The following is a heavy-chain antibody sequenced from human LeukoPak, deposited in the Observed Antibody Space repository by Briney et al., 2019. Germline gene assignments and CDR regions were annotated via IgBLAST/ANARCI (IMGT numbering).Heavy chain of an antibody. J-gene: IGHJ5*02. CDR2: ISYGGINQ. D-gene: IGHD5-18*01. V-gene: IGHV3-30-3*01. Sequence: PGGSLRLSCAASGFTFDDYAMHWVRQAPGKGLEWVAVISYGGINQNYADSVKGRFTISRDNSKNTLYLQMSSLRAEDTAVYYCARDPKSRYSYGHGESATWFDPWGQGTLVTVSS. CDR3: ARDPKSRYSYGHGESATWFDP. CDR1: GFTFDDYA.